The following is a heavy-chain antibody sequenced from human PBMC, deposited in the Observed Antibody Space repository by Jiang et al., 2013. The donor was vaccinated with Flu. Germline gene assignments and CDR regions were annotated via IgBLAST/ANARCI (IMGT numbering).Heavy chain of an antibody. D-gene: IGHD3-16*02. J-gene: IGHJ4*02. CDR3: AHSQPTFGGVIVEYYFDY. CDR1: STSGVG. V-gene: IGHV2-5*02. CDR2: IYWDDDK. Sequence: STSGVGVGCIRQPPGKALEWLALIYWDDDKRYSPSLRSRLTITKDTSKNQVVLTMTDMDPVDTATYYCAHSQPTFGGVIVEYYFDYWGQGTLVTVSS.